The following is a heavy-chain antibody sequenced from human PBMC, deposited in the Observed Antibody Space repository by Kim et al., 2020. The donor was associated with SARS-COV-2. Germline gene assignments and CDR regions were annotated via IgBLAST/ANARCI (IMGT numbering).Heavy chain of an antibody. V-gene: IGHV3-74*01. CDR1: GFTFNSYW. J-gene: IGHJ5*02. CDR3: VRDPGRIVVNGNWFDP. D-gene: IGHD3-22*01. Sequence: GGSLRLSCAASGFTFNSYWMHWVRQAPGKGLVWVSRINNDGGVTTYTDSVKGRFTISRDNAKNTLFLQMDNLKVEDTAIYYCVRDPGRIVVNGNWFDPWGQGTLVTVSS. CDR2: INNDGGVT.